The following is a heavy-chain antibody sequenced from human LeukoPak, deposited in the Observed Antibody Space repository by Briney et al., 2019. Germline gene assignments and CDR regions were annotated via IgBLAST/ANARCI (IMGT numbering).Heavy chain of an antibody. Sequence: SETLSLTCTVSGGSISSGGYYWSWIRQPPGKGLEWIGYIYHSGSTYYNPSLKSRVTISVDRSKNQFSLKLTSVTAADTAVYYCARDKSTHQLEPYYFDYWGQGTLVTVSS. CDR1: GGSISSGGYY. J-gene: IGHJ4*02. V-gene: IGHV4-30-2*01. CDR2: IYHSGST. CDR3: ARDKSTHQLEPYYFDY. D-gene: IGHD1-1*01.